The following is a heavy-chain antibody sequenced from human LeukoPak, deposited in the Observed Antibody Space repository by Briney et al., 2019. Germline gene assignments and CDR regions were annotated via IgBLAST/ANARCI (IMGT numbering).Heavy chain of an antibody. D-gene: IGHD6-13*01. V-gene: IGHV3-23*01. J-gene: IGHJ4*02. CDR3: AKAAYTSTWRIDS. Sequence: PGGSLRLSCAASGFTFSTYAMSWVRQAPGKGLEWVSTISGSDSGTYYVDSVKGRFTISRDNSKNTLFLQLNSLRADDTAVYYCAKAAYTSTWRIDSWGQGTLVTVSS. CDR2: ISGSDSGT. CDR1: GFTFSTYA.